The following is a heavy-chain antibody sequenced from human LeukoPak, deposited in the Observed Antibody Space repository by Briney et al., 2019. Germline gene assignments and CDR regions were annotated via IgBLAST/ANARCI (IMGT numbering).Heavy chain of an antibody. CDR3: ARLYCSGANCYPIYGDPFDY. J-gene: IGHJ4*02. V-gene: IGHV1-18*01. Sequence: ASVKVSCKASGYTFATYGINWFRQAPGQGLEWMGWMSGYNGNTNHAQKFQGRVTMTTDTSTSTAYMELRSLRSDDTAVYYCARLYCSGANCYPIYGDPFDYWGQGTLVTVSS. CDR1: GYTFATYG. CDR2: MSGYNGNT. D-gene: IGHD2-15*01.